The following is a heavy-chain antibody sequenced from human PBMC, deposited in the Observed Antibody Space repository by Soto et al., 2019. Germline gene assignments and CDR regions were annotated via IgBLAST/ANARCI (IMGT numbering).Heavy chain of an antibody. D-gene: IGHD6-6*01. CDR1: GFTFSSYA. CDR2: ISYDGSNK. V-gene: IGHV3-30-3*01. CDR3: AREFKGSQIAARPPFDY. Sequence: GGSLRLSCAASGFTFSSYAMHWVRQAPGKGLEWVAVISYDGSNKYYADSVKGRFTISRDNSKNTLYLQMNSLRAEDTAVYYCAREFKGSQIAARPPFDYWGQGTLVTVSS. J-gene: IGHJ4*02.